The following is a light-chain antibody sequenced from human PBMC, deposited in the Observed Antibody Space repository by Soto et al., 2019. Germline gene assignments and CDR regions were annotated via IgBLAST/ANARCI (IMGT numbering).Light chain of an antibody. CDR1: QSLLHSNGYNY. V-gene: IGKV2-28*01. Sequence: DIVMTQSPLSLPVTPGEPASISCRSSQSLLHSNGYNYLDWFLQKPGQSPQLLIFLGSNRASGVPGRFGGSGSGTDFTLRLSLVEADDVGVYSCMQAIQTPPTFGQGTRLEIK. CDR2: LGS. CDR3: MQAIQTPPT. J-gene: IGKJ5*01.